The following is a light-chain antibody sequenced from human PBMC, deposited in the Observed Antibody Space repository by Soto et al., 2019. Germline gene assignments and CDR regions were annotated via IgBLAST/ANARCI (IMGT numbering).Light chain of an antibody. CDR1: NIGSKN. CDR3: QVWDRGRI. Sequence: SYELTQPPSVSVTPGQTARITCGGDNIGSKNVHWYQQKPGQAPVLVVHDDTDRPSEIPERFSGSNSGNTATLTVSRVEAGDEAVYYCQVWDRGRIFGGGTTLPVL. CDR2: DDT. J-gene: IGLJ2*01. V-gene: IGLV3-21*02.